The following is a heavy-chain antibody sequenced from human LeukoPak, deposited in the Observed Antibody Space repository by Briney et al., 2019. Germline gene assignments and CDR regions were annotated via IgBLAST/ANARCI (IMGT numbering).Heavy chain of an antibody. CDR3: ARAREFSSSSGRAYYFDY. Sequence: SETLSFTGTGSGCSISSYSWIWIRQPPGKGLEWSGYIYYSGNTNANPSLKSRVTISLDTSKNQFSLKLSSVTAADTAVYYCARAREFSSSSGRAYYFDYWGQGTLVTVSS. J-gene: IGHJ4*02. V-gene: IGHV4-59*01. CDR2: IYYSGNT. D-gene: IGHD6-6*01. CDR1: GCSISSYS.